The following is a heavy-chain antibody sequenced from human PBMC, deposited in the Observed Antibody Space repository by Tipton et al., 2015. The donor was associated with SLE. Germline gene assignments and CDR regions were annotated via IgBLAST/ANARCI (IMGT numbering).Heavy chain of an antibody. D-gene: IGHD6-19*01. CDR1: GYSFTSYG. Sequence: QVQLVQSGAEVKKPGESLKISCKGSGYSFTSYGISWVRQAPGQGLEWMGWISAYNGNTNYAQKLQGRVTMTTDTSTSTAYMELRSLRSDDTAVYYCARSSGWLVPLDFDYWGQGTLVTVSS. CDR3: ARSSGWLVPLDFDY. V-gene: IGHV1-18*01. J-gene: IGHJ4*02. CDR2: ISAYNGNT.